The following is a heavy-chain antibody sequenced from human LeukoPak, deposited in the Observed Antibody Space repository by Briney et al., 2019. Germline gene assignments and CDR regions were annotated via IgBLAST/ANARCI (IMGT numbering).Heavy chain of an antibody. V-gene: IGHV4-61*02. CDR1: GGSVGSETYY. J-gene: IGHJ4*02. CDR3: AIVVVPAAIKY. D-gene: IGHD2-2*01. Sequence: PSQTLSLTCTVSGGSVGSETYYWSWIRQPAGKGLEWIGRIYTSGSINYNPSLKSRVTISVETSKNQFSLRLSSVTAADTAVYYCAIVVVPAAIKYWGQGILVTVSS. CDR2: IYTSGSI.